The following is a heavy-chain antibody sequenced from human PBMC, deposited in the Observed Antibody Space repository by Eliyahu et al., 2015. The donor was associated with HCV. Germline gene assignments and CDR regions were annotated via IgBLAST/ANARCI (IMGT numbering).Heavy chain of an antibody. J-gene: IGHJ3*02. CDR3: ARGGYSKVDAFDI. CDR1: GGPINSYF. Sequence: QVQLQESGPGLVKPSEILSLTCTVXGGPINSYFWSWIRQPPGKGLEWIGYIYSSGSTTYNPSLKSRLTMLVDTSKNHVSLKLRSVTAADTAVYYCARGGYSKVDAFDIWGQGTMVSVSS. CDR2: IYSSGST. D-gene: IGHD5-24*01. V-gene: IGHV4-59*12.